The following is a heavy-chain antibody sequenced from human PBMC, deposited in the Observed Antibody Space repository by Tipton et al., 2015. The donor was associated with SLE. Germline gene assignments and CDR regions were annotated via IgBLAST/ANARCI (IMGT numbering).Heavy chain of an antibody. CDR2: INHSGST. D-gene: IGHD3-10*01. Sequence: TLSLTCAVYGGSFSGYYWSWIRQPPGKGLEWIGEINHSGSTNYNPSLKSRVTMSVDTSKNQFSLKLSSVTAADTAVYHCARSSGMVDYWGQETLVTVSS. CDR1: GGSFSGYY. CDR3: ARSSGMVDY. V-gene: IGHV4-34*01. J-gene: IGHJ4*02.